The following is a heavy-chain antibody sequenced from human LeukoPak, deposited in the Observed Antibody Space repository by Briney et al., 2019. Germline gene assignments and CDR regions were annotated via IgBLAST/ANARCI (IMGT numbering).Heavy chain of an antibody. CDR1: GFTVSSNY. CDR3: TTDLYSNYYYYFDY. J-gene: IGHJ4*02. Sequence: PGGSLRLSCAASGFTVSSNYMSWVRQAPGKGLEWVGRIKSKTDGGTTDYAAPVKGRFTISRDDSKNTLYLQMNSLKTEDTAVYYCTTDLYSNYYYYFDYWGQGTLVTVSS. V-gene: IGHV3-15*01. CDR2: IKSKTDGGTT. D-gene: IGHD4-11*01.